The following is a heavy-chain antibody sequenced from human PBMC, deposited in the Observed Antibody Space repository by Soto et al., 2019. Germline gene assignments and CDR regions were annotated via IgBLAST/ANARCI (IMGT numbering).Heavy chain of an antibody. CDR3: ARACTRGTMIVIESDNYGMDV. J-gene: IGHJ6*02. CDR1: GGTFSKYA. CDR2: LIPLFDAA. V-gene: IGHV1-69*01. D-gene: IGHD3-22*01. Sequence: QVQLVQSGAEVKKPGSSVKVSCKASGGTFSKYAFSWVRQAPGQGLEWMGGLIPLFDAADYAQRFQGRVRITADESTTTAYMELSSLRSDDTARYYCARACTRGTMIVIESDNYGMDVWGQGTTVTVSS.